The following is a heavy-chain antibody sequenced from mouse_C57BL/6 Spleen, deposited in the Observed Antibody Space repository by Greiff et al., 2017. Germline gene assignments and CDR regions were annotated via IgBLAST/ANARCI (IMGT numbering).Heavy chain of an antibody. CDR3: ARERDDGYYVDY. V-gene: IGHV3-6*01. D-gene: IGHD2-3*01. Sequence: EVHLVESGPGLVKPSQSLSLTCSVTGYSITSGYYWNWIRQFPGNKLEWMGYISYDGSNNYNPSLKNRISITRDTSKNQFFLKLNSVTTEDTATYYCARERDDGYYVDYWGQGTTLTVSS. J-gene: IGHJ2*01. CDR1: GYSITSGYY. CDR2: ISYDGSN.